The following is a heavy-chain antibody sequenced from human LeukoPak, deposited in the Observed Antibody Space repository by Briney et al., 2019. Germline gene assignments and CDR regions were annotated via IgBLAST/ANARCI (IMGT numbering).Heavy chain of an antibody. CDR2: IYYSGST. D-gene: IGHD3-16*01. CDR3: ARDGGPGLSLPT. CDR1: GGSISSYY. Sequence: SETLSLTCTVSGGSISSYYWSWIRQPPGKGLEWIGYIYYSGSTNYNPSLKSRVTISVDTSKNQFSLKLSSVTAADTAVYYCARDGGPGLSLPTWGQGTLVTVSS. J-gene: IGHJ4*02. V-gene: IGHV4-59*01.